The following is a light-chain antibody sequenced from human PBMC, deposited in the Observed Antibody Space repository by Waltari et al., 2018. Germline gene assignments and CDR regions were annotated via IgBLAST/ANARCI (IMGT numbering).Light chain of an antibody. Sequence: QSALTQPASVSGSPGQSITISCTGTSSDVGGYNYVSWYQQHPGEAPKLMIYEVSNRPSGVANRFSGSKSGNTASLTISGLQAEDEADYYCSSYISSRTPRVIFGGGTKLTVL. J-gene: IGLJ2*01. CDR1: SSDVGGYNY. CDR3: SSYISSRTPRVI. V-gene: IGLV2-14*01. CDR2: EVS.